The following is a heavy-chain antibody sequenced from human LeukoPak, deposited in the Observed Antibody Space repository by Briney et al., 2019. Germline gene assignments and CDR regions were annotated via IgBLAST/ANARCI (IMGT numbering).Heavy chain of an antibody. CDR3: ASPGYCSSTSCYYYYMDV. D-gene: IGHD2-2*01. V-gene: IGHV4-38-2*02. CDR1: GYSISSGYY. CDR2: IYHSGST. J-gene: IGHJ6*03. Sequence: SETLSLTCTVSGYSISSGYYWGWIRQPPGKGLEWIGSIYHSGSTYYNPSLKSRVTISVDTSKNQFSLKLSSVTAADTAVYYCASPGYCSSTSCYYYYMDVWGKGTTVTVTS.